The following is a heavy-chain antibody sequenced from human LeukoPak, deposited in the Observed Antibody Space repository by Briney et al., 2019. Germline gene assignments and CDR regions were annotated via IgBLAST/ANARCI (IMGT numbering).Heavy chain of an antibody. CDR1: GASISGSGYY. D-gene: IGHD3-10*01. CDR3: ARRRVDGSGSYSDY. J-gene: IGHJ4*02. V-gene: IGHV4-39*01. Sequence: SETLSLTCAVSGASISGSGYYWGWIRQPPGKGLEWIGNIYSSGSTYYNASLQSRVAISIDTSKNQFSLKLSSVTAADTAVYYCARRRVDGSGSYSDYWGQGTLVTVSS. CDR2: IYSSGST.